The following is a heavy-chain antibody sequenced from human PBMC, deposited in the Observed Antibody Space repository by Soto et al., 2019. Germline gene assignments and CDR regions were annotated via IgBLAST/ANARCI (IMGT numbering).Heavy chain of an antibody. CDR2: FDPEDGET. V-gene: IGHV1-24*01. CDR1: GYTLTELS. Sequence: ASVKVSCKVSGYTLTELSMHWVRQAPGKGLEWMGGFDPEDGETIYAQKFQGRVTMTEDTSTDTAYMELSSLRSEDTAVYYCATGYSSGWETDYWGQGTLVTVSS. CDR3: ATGYSSGWETDY. D-gene: IGHD6-19*01. J-gene: IGHJ4*02.